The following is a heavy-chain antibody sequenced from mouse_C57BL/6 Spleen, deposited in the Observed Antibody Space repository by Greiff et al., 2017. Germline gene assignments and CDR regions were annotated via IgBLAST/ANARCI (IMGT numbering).Heavy chain of an antibody. CDR2: INPNNGGT. CDR1: GYTFTDYY. CDR3: AKMRGSNWDYFDY. Sequence: EVQLQQSGPELVKPGASVKISCKASGYTFTDYYMNWVKQSPGKSLEWIGDINPNNGGTSYNQKFKGKATLTVDKSSSTAYMELRSLTSEDSAVYYCAKMRGSNWDYFDYWGQGTTLTVSS. J-gene: IGHJ2*01. V-gene: IGHV1-26*01. D-gene: IGHD4-1*01.